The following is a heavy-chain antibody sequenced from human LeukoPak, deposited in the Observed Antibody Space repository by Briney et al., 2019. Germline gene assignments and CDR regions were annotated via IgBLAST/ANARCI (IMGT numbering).Heavy chain of an antibody. CDR1: GGSISSYY. J-gene: IGHJ4*02. V-gene: IGHV4-59*12. Sequence: TSETLSLTCTVSGGSISSYYWSWIRQPPGKGLEWIGYIYYSGSTNYNPSLKSRVTISVDTSKNQFSLKLSSVTAADTAVYYCARGPIGYCSGGSCYQHYFDYWGQGTLVTVSS. CDR2: IYYSGST. D-gene: IGHD2-15*01. CDR3: ARGPIGYCSGGSCYQHYFDY.